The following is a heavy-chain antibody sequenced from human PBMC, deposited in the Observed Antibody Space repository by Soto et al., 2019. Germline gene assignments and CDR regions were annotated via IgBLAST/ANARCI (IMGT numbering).Heavy chain of an antibody. D-gene: IGHD2-21*02. V-gene: IGHV4-39*07. CDR1: GGSISSSSYY. CDR2: MYNTGST. CDR3: ARDLWGYCGTDCYPLDV. Sequence: SETLSLTCTVSGGSISSSSYYWGWIRQPPGKGLESIGYMYNTGSTVYNPSFKSRVTISVDTSKNQFSLKLNSVTAADTAVYYCARDLWGYCGTDCYPLDVWGQGTTVTVSS. J-gene: IGHJ6*02.